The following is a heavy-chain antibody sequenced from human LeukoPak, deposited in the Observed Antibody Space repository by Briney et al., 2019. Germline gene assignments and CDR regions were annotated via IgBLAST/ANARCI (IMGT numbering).Heavy chain of an antibody. CDR2: IKEDGSEK. J-gene: IGHJ4*02. D-gene: IGHD6-19*01. CDR1: GFTFSSYW. Sequence: GGSLRLSCAVSGFTFSSYWMNWVRQAPGKGLEWVANIKEDGSEKYYVDFVKGRFTISRDNAKNSLYLQMNSLRAEDTAVYYCARGLVPPDYWGQGTLVTVSS. CDR3: ARGLVPPDY. V-gene: IGHV3-7*02.